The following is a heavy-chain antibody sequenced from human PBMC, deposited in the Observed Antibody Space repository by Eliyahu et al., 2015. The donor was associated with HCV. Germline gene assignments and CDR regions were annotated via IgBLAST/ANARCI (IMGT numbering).Heavy chain of an antibody. CDR2: IYYSGST. CDR1: SGFINSYY. Sequence: QVQLQESGPGLVKPSETLSLTCTVSSGFINSYYWSWIRQPPGKGLEWIGYIYYSGSTNYQPSLKSRVTMSVDTSKNQFSLKLSSVTAADTAVYYCTRRSSSNWYFDLWGRGTLVTVSS. CDR3: TRRSSSNWYFDL. J-gene: IGHJ2*01. V-gene: IGHV4-59*08. D-gene: IGHD6-6*01.